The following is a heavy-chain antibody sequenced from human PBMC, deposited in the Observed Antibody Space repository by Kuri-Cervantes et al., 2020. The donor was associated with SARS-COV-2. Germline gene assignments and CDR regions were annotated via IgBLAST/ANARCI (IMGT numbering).Heavy chain of an antibody. CDR2: IGPSNTYI. V-gene: IGHV3-21*06. CDR1: GFAFNSYN. CDR3: ARVHYDSSGYYYNY. J-gene: IGHJ4*02. D-gene: IGHD3-22*01. Sequence: GGSLRLSCTASGFAFNSYNMKWVRQTPGKGLEWVSGIGPSNTYIYYADSVKGRFIISRDNAKNSLYLQMNSLRAEDTAVYYCARVHYDSSGYYYNYWGQGTLVTVSS.